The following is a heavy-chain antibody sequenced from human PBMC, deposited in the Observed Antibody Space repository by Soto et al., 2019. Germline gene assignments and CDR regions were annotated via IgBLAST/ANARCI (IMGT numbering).Heavy chain of an antibody. Sequence: QLQLQESGPGLVKPSETLSLTCAVSGGSISSSSYYWGWIRQPPGKGLEWIGSIYYSGSTYYTPSLQRRVPISVDTSKNQFSLKLNSVTAADTAVYYCARRTVNIRTFYSGLKTHCFDDWGQGTLVTVSS. D-gene: IGHD6-19*01. CDR2: IYYSGST. CDR3: ARRTVNIRTFYSGLKTHCFDD. V-gene: IGHV4-39*01. CDR1: GGSISSSSYY. J-gene: IGHJ4*02.